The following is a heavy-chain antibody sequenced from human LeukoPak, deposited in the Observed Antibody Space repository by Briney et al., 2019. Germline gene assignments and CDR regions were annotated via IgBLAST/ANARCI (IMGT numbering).Heavy chain of an antibody. Sequence: GASVKVSCKASGYTFTGYYMHWVRQAPGQGLEWMGWINPNSGGTNYAQKFQGRVTMTRDTSISTAYMELSRLRSDDTAVYYCAREWGIAAAGPTMDVWSQGTTVTVSS. V-gene: IGHV1-2*02. D-gene: IGHD6-13*01. CDR2: INPNSGGT. J-gene: IGHJ6*02. CDR3: AREWGIAAAGPTMDV. CDR1: GYTFTGYY.